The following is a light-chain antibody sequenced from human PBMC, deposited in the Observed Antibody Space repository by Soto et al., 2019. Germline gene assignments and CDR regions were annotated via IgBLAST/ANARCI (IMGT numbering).Light chain of an antibody. CDR2: AAS. V-gene: IGKV1-39*01. CDR1: QSVITY. CDR3: QQYGSSPRT. J-gene: IGKJ1*01. Sequence: IQITQSPSSLSSSVGDRFTITCRASQSVITYLNWYRQKPGKAPKLLIYAASSLQSGVSSRFSGSGSGTDFTLTINRLEPEDFAVYYCQQYGSSPRTFGQGTKVDIK.